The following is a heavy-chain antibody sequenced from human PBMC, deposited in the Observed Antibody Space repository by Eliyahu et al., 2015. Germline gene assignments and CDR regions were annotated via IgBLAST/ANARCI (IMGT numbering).Heavy chain of an antibody. Sequence: QVQLVESGGGVVQPGRSLRLSCAASGFTFSSYGMHWVRQAPGKGLEWVAVIWYDGSNKYYADSVKGRFTISRDNSKNTLYLQMNSLRAEDTAVYYCARGWGYLDVWGQGTTVTVSS. V-gene: IGHV3-33*01. CDR3: ARGWGYLDV. J-gene: IGHJ6*02. D-gene: IGHD3-16*01. CDR1: GFTFSSYG. CDR2: IWYDGSNK.